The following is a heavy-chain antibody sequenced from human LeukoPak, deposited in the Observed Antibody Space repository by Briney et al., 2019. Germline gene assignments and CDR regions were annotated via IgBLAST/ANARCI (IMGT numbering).Heavy chain of an antibody. J-gene: IGHJ5*02. D-gene: IGHD3-3*01. V-gene: IGHV4-38-2*02. CDR3: ARGRCGAWSDKGGRCWFDP. Sequence: SETLSLTCTVSGYSISSGYYWGWIRQPPGKGLEWIGSIYHSGSTSYNPSLKSRVTISVDTSKNQFSLKLSSVTAADTAVYYCARGRCGAWSDKGGRCWFDPWGQGTLVTVSS. CDR2: IYHSGST. CDR1: GYSISSGYY.